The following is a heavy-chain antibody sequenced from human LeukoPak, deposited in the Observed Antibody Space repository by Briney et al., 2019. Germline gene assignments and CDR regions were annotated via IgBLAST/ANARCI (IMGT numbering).Heavy chain of an antibody. D-gene: IGHD6-13*01. CDR1: GGSISGDYY. Sequence: SQTLSLTCTVSGGSISGDYYWSWIRPPPGKGLEWIGYIYYSGSTYYNPSLKSRVTISVDTSKNQFSLKLSSVTAADTAVYYCARQRGSSWYGDYWGQGTLVTVSS. V-gene: IGHV4-30-4*01. J-gene: IGHJ4*02. CDR3: ARQRGSSWYGDY. CDR2: IYYSGST.